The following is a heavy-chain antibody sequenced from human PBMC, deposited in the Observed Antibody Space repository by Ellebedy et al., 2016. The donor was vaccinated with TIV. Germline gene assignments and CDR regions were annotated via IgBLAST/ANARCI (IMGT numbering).Heavy chain of an antibody. D-gene: IGHD3-10*01. V-gene: IGHV3-53*01. Sequence: PGGSLRLSCAASGFTVSSNYMSWVRQAPGKGLEWVSVIYSGGSTYYSDSVKGRFTISRDNSNNTLYLQMNSLRAEDTAVYHCARGVGRYGSGSYYGSGGPQNWFDPWGQGTLVTVSS. J-gene: IGHJ5*02. CDR2: IYSGGST. CDR3: ARGVGRYGSGSYYGSGGPQNWFDP. CDR1: GFTVSSNY.